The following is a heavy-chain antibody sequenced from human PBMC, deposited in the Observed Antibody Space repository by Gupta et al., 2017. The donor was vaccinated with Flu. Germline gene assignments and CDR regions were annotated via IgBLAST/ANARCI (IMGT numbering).Heavy chain of an antibody. J-gene: IGHJ3*02. CDR2: IIPFLGKT. CDR3: ARSYSSGWSNAFDI. D-gene: IGHD6-19*01. V-gene: IGHV1-69*02. CDR1: GDSFSRYP. Sequence: QVHLAQSGAEAMKSESSVRVTCKTSGDSFSRYPFIWVRQAPGQGLEWMGRIIPFLGKTTYAQKFQGRGTITADKSTDTIYMDLGSLRSEDTAVYYCARSYSSGWSNAFDIWGQGTLVTVSS.